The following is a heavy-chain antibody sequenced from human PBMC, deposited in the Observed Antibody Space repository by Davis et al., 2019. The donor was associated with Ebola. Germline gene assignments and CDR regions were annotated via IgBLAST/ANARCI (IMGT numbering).Heavy chain of an antibody. CDR3: AREGRYCSSTSCPGDGMDV. J-gene: IGHJ6*02. V-gene: IGHV4-34*01. Sequence: PSETLSLTCAVYGGSFSGYYWTWIRQSPGKGLEWIGEINHTGRTTCNSSLKSRVTISVDTSKNQFSLKVTSVTAADTAVYYCAREGRYCSSTSCPGDGMDVWGQGTTVTVSS. CDR2: INHTGRT. D-gene: IGHD2-2*01. CDR1: GGSFSGYY.